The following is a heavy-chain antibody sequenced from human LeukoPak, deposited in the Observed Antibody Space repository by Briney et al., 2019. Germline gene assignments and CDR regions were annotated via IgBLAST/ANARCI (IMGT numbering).Heavy chain of an antibody. D-gene: IGHD3-10*01. J-gene: IGHJ4*02. CDR2: ISAYNGNT. Sequence: ASVKVSCKASGYTFTDYYIHWVRQAPGQGLEWMGWISAYNGNTNYAQKFQGRVTITADESTSTAYMELSSLRSEDTAVYYCTLGDGSGTNFDYWGQGTLVTVSS. CDR1: GYTFTDYY. CDR3: TLGDGSGTNFDY. V-gene: IGHV1-18*04.